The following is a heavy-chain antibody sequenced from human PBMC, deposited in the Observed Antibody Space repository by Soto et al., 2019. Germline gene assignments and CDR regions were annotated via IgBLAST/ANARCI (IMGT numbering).Heavy chain of an antibody. Sequence: QVQLQESGPGLVKPSGTLSLTCADSGGSISSSNWWSWVRQPPGKGLEWIGEIFHNGNTYSNPSLTGRVTMSVDKSKNQSSLNLKSVTAADTAVYYCASRTYAMDVWGQGTTVTVSS. CDR2: IFHNGNT. J-gene: IGHJ6*02. CDR3: ASRTYAMDV. V-gene: IGHV4-4*02. CDR1: GGSISSSNW.